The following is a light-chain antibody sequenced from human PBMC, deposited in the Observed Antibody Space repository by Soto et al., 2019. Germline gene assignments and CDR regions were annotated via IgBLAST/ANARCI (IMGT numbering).Light chain of an antibody. CDR2: DAS. Sequence: EIVLTQSPATLSLSPGERATLSCGASQSLSITYLAWYQQKPGLAPRLLIYDASTRATGIPDRFSGTGSGTDFTLIISRLEPEDSAVYYCQQYGSSPTFGQGTKVEIK. CDR1: QSLSITY. J-gene: IGKJ1*01. CDR3: QQYGSSPT. V-gene: IGKV3D-20*01.